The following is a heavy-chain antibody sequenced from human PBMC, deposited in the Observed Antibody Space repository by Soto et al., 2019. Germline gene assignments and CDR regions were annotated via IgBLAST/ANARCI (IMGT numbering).Heavy chain of an antibody. Sequence: EVQLVESGGGLVQPGGSLRLSCAASGFTFSSYSMNWVRQAPGKGLEWVSYISSGSSIYYADSVKGRFTISRDNAKYSLYLQMNSLRDADTAVYYCARDLGYGLFDYWGQGTLVTVSS. D-gene: IGHD5-18*01. J-gene: IGHJ4*02. V-gene: IGHV3-48*02. CDR3: ARDLGYGLFDY. CDR2: ISSGSSI. CDR1: GFTFSSYS.